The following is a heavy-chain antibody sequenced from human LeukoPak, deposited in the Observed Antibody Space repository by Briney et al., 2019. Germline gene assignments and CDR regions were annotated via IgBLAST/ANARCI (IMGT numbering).Heavy chain of an antibody. CDR2: ITTVGTT. V-gene: IGHV3-23*01. CDR3: AKVGGPTITHFDF. J-gene: IGHJ4*02. Sequence: PGGSLRLSCAASGFSFSTYALSWVRQASGKGLEWVSVITTVGTTSYADSVKGRFTVSRDNSKNTLYLQMNGLRAEDTAVYYCAKVGGPTITHFDFWGQGTLVTVSS. D-gene: IGHD4-11*01. CDR1: GFSFSTYA.